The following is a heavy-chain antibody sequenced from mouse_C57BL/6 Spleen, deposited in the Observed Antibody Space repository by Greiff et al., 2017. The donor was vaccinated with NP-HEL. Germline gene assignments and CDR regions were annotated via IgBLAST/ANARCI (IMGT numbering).Heavy chain of an antibody. CDR1: GYTFTSYW. V-gene: IGHV1-64*01. Sequence: QVQLQQPGAELVKPGASVKLSCKASGYTFTSYWMHWVKQRPGQGLEWIGMIHPNSGSTNYNEKFKSKATLTVDKSSSTAYMQLSSLTSEDSAVYYCARSIYYDYDGGFDYWGQGTTLTVSS. CDR2: IHPNSGST. J-gene: IGHJ2*01. D-gene: IGHD2-4*01. CDR3: ARSIYYDYDGGFDY.